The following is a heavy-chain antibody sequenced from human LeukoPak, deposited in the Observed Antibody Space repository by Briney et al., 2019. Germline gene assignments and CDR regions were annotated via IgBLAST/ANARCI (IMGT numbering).Heavy chain of an antibody. CDR1: GFTFRNFW. J-gene: IGHJ6*02. V-gene: IGHV3-30*03. CDR2: ISFDGNNK. D-gene: IGHD2-15*01. Sequence: PGGSLRLSCRASGFTFRNFWMDWARQAPGKGLEWVAVISFDGNNKYYADSVKGRFTISRDNSKNTLFLQMNSLRVEDTAVYSCTRGPRLLRYCSGGSCPSYYSGMVVWGLGTTVTVSS. CDR3: TRGPRLLRYCSGGSCPSYYSGMVV.